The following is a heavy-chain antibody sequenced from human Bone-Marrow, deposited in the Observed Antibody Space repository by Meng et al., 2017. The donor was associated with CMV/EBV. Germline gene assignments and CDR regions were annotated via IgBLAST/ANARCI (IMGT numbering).Heavy chain of an antibody. D-gene: IGHD1-26*01. CDR1: GFTFSSYS. CDR2: ISSSSSTI. V-gene: IGHV3-48*04. Sequence: GESLKISCAASGFTFSSYSMNWVRQAPGKGLEWVSYISSSSSTIYYADSVKGRFTISRDNAKNSLYLQMNSLRAEDTAVYYCARSRWELRHDAFDIWGQGTMVTVSS. CDR3: ARSRWELRHDAFDI. J-gene: IGHJ3*02.